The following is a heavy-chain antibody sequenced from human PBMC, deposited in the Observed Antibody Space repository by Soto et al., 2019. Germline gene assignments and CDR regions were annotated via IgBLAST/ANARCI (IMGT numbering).Heavy chain of an antibody. CDR2: ILKDGSQE. J-gene: IGHJ5*02. CDR3: PNDPANLGNWFAP. V-gene: IGHV3-30*18. CDR1: GFTFSNFG. Sequence: QVQLVESGGGVVQPGRSLRLSCAASGFTFSNFGMHWVRQAPGKGLEWVAAILKDGSQEFYGDSVRGRLTISRDNSKNTLSLEMHSLTAEDTAVYYCPNDPANLGNWFAPWGQGTLVTVSS.